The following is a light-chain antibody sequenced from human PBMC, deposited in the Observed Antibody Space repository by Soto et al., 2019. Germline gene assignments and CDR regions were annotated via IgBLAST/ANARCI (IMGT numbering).Light chain of an antibody. V-gene: IGLV1-47*01. CDR3: AAWDDSLSGVV. Sequence: QSVLTQPPSASGTPGQRVTISCSGSSSNIGRSYVFWYKQLPGTAPRLLIYRNNQRPSGVPDRFAGSKSGTGASLAISGLRSADEAVYYCAAWDDSLSGVVFGGGTQLTVL. J-gene: IGLJ2*01. CDR2: RNN. CDR1: SSNIGRSY.